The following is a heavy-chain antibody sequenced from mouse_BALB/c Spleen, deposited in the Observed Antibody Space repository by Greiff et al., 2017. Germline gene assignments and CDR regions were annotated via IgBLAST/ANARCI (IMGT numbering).Heavy chain of an antibody. J-gene: IGHJ4*01. Sequence: VQLKQSGAELVKPGASVKLSCTASGFNIKDTYMHWVKQRPEQGLEWIGRIDPANGNTKYDPKFQGKATITADTSSNTAYLQLSSLTSEDTAVYYCARGGTTVVAQYYYAMDYWGQGTSVTVSS. CDR3: ARGGTTVVAQYYYAMDY. CDR1: GFNIKDTY. CDR2: IDPANGNT. V-gene: IGHV14-3*02. D-gene: IGHD1-1*01.